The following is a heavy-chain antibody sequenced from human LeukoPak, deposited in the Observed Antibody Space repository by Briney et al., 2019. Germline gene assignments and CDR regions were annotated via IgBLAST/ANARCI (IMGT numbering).Heavy chain of an antibody. Sequence: GESLTISCKGSGYNFPTYWIGWVRQMPGKGLEWIGIIYPDDSDTRYSPSFQGQVSISADKSISTAYLQWSSLRASDTALYYCARGKSSSGWFDPWGQGTRVIISS. CDR2: IYPDDSDT. V-gene: IGHV5-51*01. CDR1: GYNFPTYW. J-gene: IGHJ5*02. CDR3: ARGKSSSGWFDP. D-gene: IGHD6-13*01.